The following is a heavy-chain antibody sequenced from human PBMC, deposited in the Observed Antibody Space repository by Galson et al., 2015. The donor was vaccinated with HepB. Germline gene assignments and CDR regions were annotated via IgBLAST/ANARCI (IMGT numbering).Heavy chain of an antibody. CDR1: GFTFEDYG. CDR2: ITGNGGSA. J-gene: IGHJ4*02. D-gene: IGHD3-3*01. CDR3: ARDHVGSGYYYFDC. V-gene: IGHV3-20*04. Sequence: SLRLSCAASGFTFEDYGMSWVRQVPGKGLEWVSGITGNGGSASHADSVKGRFTISRDNAKKSLYLQMHSLRAEDTALYYCARDHVGSGYYYFDCWGQGTLVTVSS.